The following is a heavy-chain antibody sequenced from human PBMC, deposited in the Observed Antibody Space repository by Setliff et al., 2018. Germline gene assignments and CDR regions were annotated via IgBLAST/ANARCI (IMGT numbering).Heavy chain of an antibody. CDR2: IFPADANI. V-gene: IGHV5-51*01. Sequence: LKISCKESRDSFTNYWIIWVRQVPGKGLEWMGMIFPADANIKYSPSFESQITFSVDKSITTAYLQWSSLRASDTAIYYCARHRVGNSGYAIPILDFWGQGALVTVSS. CDR1: RDSFTNYW. D-gene: IGHD5-12*01. J-gene: IGHJ4*02. CDR3: ARHRVGNSGYAIPILDF.